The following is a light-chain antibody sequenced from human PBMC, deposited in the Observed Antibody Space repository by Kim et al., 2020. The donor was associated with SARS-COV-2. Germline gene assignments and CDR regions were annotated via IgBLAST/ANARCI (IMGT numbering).Light chain of an antibody. Sequence: FKLTSTLSRRSSIYAITLHQQQPEKGRRYLMKVNCEVNHSKWGGIPGRFSGVGSGAECYLTISSLQSEDEADYYCHTWCAGTYVVFGGGTQLTVL. J-gene: IGLJ2*01. CDR1: RRSSIYA. CDR2: VNCEVNH. CDR3: HTWCAGTYVV. V-gene: IGLV4-69*01.